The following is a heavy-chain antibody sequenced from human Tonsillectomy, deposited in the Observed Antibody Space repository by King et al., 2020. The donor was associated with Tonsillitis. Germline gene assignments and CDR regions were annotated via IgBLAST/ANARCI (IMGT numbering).Heavy chain of an antibody. V-gene: IGHV4-4*02. J-gene: IGHJ2*01. D-gene: IGHD6-25*01. CDR2: IYHSGST. Sequence: QLQESGPGLVKPSGTLSLTCAVSGVSISSSNWWSWVRQPPGKGLEWIGEIYHSGSTNYNPSLKSRVTISVDKSKNQFSLKLNSVTAADTAVYYCAMGAREHRLLSYWYLDLWGRGTLVTVSS. CDR1: GVSISSSNW. CDR3: AMGAREHRLLSYWYLDL.